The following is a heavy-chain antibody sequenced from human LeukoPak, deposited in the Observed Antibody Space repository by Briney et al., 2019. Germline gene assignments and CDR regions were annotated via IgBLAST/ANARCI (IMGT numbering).Heavy chain of an antibody. V-gene: IGHV4-38-2*02. CDR3: ARGRYYGSGSYYNPGYYYYGMDV. J-gene: IGHJ6*02. CDR1: GYSISSGYY. CDR2: IYHSGST. Sequence: SETLSLTCTVSGYSISSGYYWGWIRQPPGKGLEWIGSIYHSGSTYYNPSLKSRVTISVDTSKNQFSLKLSSVTAADTAVYYCARGRYYGSGSYYNPGYYYYGMDVWGQGTTVTVSS. D-gene: IGHD3-10*01.